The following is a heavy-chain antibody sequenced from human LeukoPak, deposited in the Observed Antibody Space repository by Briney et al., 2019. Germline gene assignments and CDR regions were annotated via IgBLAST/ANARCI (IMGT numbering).Heavy chain of an antibody. Sequence: GGSLRLSCAASGFTFSSYGMHWVRQAPGKGLEWVAVISYDGSNKYYADSVKGRFTISRDNSKNTLYLQMNSLRAEDTAVYYCAKELGRYFDWFNFDYWGQGTLVTVSS. CDR2: ISYDGSNK. V-gene: IGHV3-30*18. CDR1: GFTFSSYG. CDR3: AKELGRYFDWFNFDY. D-gene: IGHD3-9*01. J-gene: IGHJ4*02.